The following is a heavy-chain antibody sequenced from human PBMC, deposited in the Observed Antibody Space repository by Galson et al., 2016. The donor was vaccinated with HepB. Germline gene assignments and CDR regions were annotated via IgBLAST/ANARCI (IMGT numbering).Heavy chain of an antibody. J-gene: IGHJ6*02. CDR1: GFTFSSYS. CDR2: ISSSFNYI. V-gene: IGHV3-21*01. D-gene: IGHD5-24*01. CDR3: ARRIRLSWLQYHYYDYGMDV. Sequence: SLRLSCAASGFTFSSYSMNWVRQAPGKGLEWVSSISSSFNYIYYDDSVKGRFAISRENAKNLLYLQMNSLRAEDPAVYYCARRIRLSWLQYHYYDYGMDVCGQGTTVTVSS.